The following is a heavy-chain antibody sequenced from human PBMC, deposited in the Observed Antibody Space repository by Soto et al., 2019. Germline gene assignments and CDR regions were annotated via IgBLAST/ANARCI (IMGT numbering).Heavy chain of an antibody. Sequence: QVQLVQSGAEVKKPGSSVKVSCKASGGTFSSYAISWVRHAPGQGLEWMGGVIPSFGTANYEQKFQGRVTINADESTSSGYMELSSLRSEDTAVYCCARDPGGYCGGDCYSDYCGQGALVTVSS. D-gene: IGHD2-21*02. J-gene: IGHJ4*02. V-gene: IGHV1-69*01. CDR3: ARDPGGYCGGDCYSDY. CDR2: VIPSFGTA. CDR1: GGTFSSYA.